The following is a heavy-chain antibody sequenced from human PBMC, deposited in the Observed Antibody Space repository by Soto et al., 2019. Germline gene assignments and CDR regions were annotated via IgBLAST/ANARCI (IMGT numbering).Heavy chain of an antibody. Sequence: QVQLVQSGAEVKKPGSSVKVSCKASGGTFSSYTISWVRQAPGQGLEWMGRIIPILGIANYAQKFQGRVTITADKSTSTARMELSSLRSQDTAVYYCARTDGYKLVWFAPWGQGTLVTVSS. J-gene: IGHJ5*02. V-gene: IGHV1-69*02. CDR2: IIPILGIA. D-gene: IGHD5-12*01. CDR3: ARTDGYKLVWFAP. CDR1: GGTFSSYT.